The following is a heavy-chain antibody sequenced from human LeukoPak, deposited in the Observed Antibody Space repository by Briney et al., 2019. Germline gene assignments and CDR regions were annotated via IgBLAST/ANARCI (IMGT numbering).Heavy chain of an antibody. CDR1: GFTFSSYS. CDR2: ISSSSSYI. V-gene: IGHV3-21*01. CDR3: ARGRDNYYGTPSDY. J-gene: IGHJ4*02. Sequence: GGSLRLSCAASGFTFSSYSINWVRQAPGKGLEWVSSISSSSSYIYYADSVKGRFTISRDNAKNSLYLQMNSLRAEDTAVYACARGRDNYYGTPSDYWGQGTLVTVSS. D-gene: IGHD3-10*01.